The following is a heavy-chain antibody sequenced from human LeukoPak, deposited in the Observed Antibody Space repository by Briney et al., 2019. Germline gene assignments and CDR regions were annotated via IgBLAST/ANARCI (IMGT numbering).Heavy chain of an antibody. J-gene: IGHJ4*02. CDR3: AKDHWYYYDSSGYYFDY. CDR2: ISYDGSNK. V-gene: IGHV3-30*18. Sequence: GGSLRLSCAPFGFTFSSYGMHWVRQAPGKGLEWVAVISYDGSNKYYADSVKGRFTISRDNSKNTLYLQMNSLRAEDTAVYYCAKDHWYYYDSSGYYFDYWGQGTLVTVSS. CDR1: GFTFSSYG. D-gene: IGHD3-22*01.